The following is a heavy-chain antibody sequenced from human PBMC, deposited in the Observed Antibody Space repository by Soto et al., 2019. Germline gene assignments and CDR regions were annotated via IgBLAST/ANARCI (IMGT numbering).Heavy chain of an antibody. V-gene: IGHV3-74*01. CDR3: ARRGSYSNYCTEA. J-gene: IGHJ6*02. CDR1: GFTFSSYG. CDR2: INSEGSST. Sequence: EGSLRLSCAASGFTFSSYGMHWVRQAPGKGLVWVSRINSEGSSTSYADSVKGRFTISRDNAKNTLYLQMNSLRAEDTAVYYSARRGSYSNYCTEASGQGNTVNVSS. D-gene: IGHD4-4*01.